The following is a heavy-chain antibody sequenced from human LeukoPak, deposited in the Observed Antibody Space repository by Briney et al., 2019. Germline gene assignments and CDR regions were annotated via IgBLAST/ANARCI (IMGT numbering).Heavy chain of an antibody. D-gene: IGHD6-6*01. CDR3: AKEVRPNDY. CDR2: ISRTGGDT. V-gene: IGHV3-23*01. J-gene: IGHJ4*02. Sequence: PGGSLRLSCGASVFTFSSSAMCGVRQAPGKGLEWVSGISRTGGDTYYADSVKGRFTISRDTSKNTLFLQMNRLRAEDTSVYSCAKEVRPNDYWGQGTLVTVSS. CDR1: VFTFSSSA.